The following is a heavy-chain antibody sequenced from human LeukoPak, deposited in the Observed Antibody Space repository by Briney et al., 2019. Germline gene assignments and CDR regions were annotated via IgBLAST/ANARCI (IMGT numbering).Heavy chain of an antibody. D-gene: IGHD3-22*01. V-gene: IGHV3-15*01. J-gene: IGHJ6*04. CDR2: IKSKTDGGTT. CDR3: AKEDPSMDTMIVVVITIPGGLDV. CDR1: GFTFSNAW. Sequence: GGSLRLSCAASGFTFSNAWMSWVRQAPGKGLEWVGRIKSKTDGGTTDYAAPVKGRFTISRDDSKNTLYLQMNSLKTEDTAVYYCAKEDPSMDTMIVVVITIPGGLDVWGKGTTVTVSS.